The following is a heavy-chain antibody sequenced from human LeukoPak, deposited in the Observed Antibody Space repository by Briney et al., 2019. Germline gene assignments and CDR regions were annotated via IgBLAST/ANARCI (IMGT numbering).Heavy chain of an antibody. V-gene: IGHV1-69*05. J-gene: IGHJ3*01. Sequence: GASVKVSCKASGGTFRSYAISWVRQAPGQGLEWMGGIIPIFGTANYAQKFQGRVTITTDESTSTAYMELSSLRSEDTAVYYCARDYRLEGAFDFWGQGTMVTVSS. CDR3: ARDYRLEGAFDF. D-gene: IGHD1-1*01. CDR2: IIPIFGTA. CDR1: GGTFRSYA.